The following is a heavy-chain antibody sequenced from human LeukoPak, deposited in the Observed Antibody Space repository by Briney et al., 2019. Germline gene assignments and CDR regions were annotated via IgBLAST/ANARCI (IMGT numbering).Heavy chain of an antibody. CDR3: ARVASSGTYGDY. CDR2: ISNNGGTT. Sequence: PGGSLRLSCAASGXTFSSYTMHWVRQAPGKGLESVSAISNNGGTTYYANSVKGRFTISRDNSKNTLYLQMGSLRVEDMAVYYCARVASSGTYGDYWGQGTLVTVSS. CDR1: GXTFSSYT. D-gene: IGHD1-26*01. J-gene: IGHJ4*02. V-gene: IGHV3-64*01.